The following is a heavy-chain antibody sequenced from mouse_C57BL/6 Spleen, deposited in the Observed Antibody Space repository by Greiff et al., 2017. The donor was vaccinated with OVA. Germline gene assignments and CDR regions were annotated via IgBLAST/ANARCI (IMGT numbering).Heavy chain of an antibody. J-gene: IGHJ1*03. D-gene: IGHD1-1*01. CDR2: IDPENGDT. Sequence: EVKLEESGAELVRPGASVKLSCTASGFNIKDDYMHWVKQRPEQGLEWIGWIDPENGDTEYASKFQGKATITADTSSNTAYLQLSSLTSEDTAVYYCTTYSTVGEHFDVWGTGTTVTVSS. CDR1: GFNIKDDY. CDR3: TTYSTVGEHFDV. V-gene: IGHV14-4*01.